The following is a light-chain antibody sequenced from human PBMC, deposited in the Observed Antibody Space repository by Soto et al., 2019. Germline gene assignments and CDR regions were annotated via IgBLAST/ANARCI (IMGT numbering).Light chain of an antibody. CDR3: QQYGSSPRFT. Sequence: DIVLTQSPGTLSLSPGERATLSCRASQSVSSSYLAWYQQKPGQAPRLLIYGASSSATGIPDRFSGSGSGTDFTLTISRLEPEDFAVYYCQQYGSSPRFTFGPGTKVDIK. J-gene: IGKJ3*01. V-gene: IGKV3-20*01. CDR1: QSVSSSY. CDR2: GAS.